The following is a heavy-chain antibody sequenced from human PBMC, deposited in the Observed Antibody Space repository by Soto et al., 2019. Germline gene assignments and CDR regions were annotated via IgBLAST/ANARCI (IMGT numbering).Heavy chain of an antibody. CDR2: ISYDGGNK. CDR1: GFNFSSYS. CDR3: AKELERLFEY. Sequence: GGSLILSCAASGFNFSSYSRHWVRQAPGKGLEWVAVISYDGGNKDYADSVKGRFTISRDSSKNTLYLQMNSLRDEDTAVYYCAKELERLFEYWGQGTLVTVSS. J-gene: IGHJ4*02. V-gene: IGHV3-30-3*02. D-gene: IGHD1-1*01.